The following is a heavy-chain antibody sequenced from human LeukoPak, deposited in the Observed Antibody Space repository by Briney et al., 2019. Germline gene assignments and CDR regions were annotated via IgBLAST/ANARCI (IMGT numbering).Heavy chain of an antibody. Sequence: PSETLSLTCAVYGGSFSGYHWSWIRQHRGKGLEWIGEINHSGSTNYNPSLKGRVTISVDTSKNQFSLKLSSVTAADTAVYFCARGNYDYFDSWGQGTLVTVSS. V-gene: IGHV4-34*01. J-gene: IGHJ4*02. CDR2: INHSGST. D-gene: IGHD1-7*01. CDR3: ARGNYDYFDS. CDR1: GGSFSGYH.